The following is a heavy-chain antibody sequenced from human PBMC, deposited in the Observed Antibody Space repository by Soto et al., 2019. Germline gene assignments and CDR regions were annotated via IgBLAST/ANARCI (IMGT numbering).Heavy chain of an antibody. CDR1: GGSISNYY. J-gene: IGHJ4*02. CDR3: VRSGHTFGGVI. Sequence: PSETLSLTCTVSGGSISNYYGSWIRQPPGKGLEWIGYMYYSGSSNYNSSLKSRVTISVDTSKNQISLKLTSVTAADTDVYYCVRSGHTFGGVIWGQGTLVTVSS. CDR2: MYYSGSS. V-gene: IGHV4-59*01. D-gene: IGHD3-16*01.